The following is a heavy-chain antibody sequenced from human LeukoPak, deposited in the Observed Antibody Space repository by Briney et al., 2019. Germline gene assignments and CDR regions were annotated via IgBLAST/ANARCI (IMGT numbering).Heavy chain of an antibody. CDR3: ARGPYDRYTAMPYYFDY. CDR2: INPNTGGT. D-gene: IGHD2-2*01. V-gene: IGHV1-2*02. Sequence: ASVKVSFKASGYTFTSYYMHWVRQAPGQGLEWMGWINPNTGGTNYAQKFQGRVTMTRDTSITTAYMELSRLRSDDTAVYYCARGPYDRYTAMPYYFDYWGQGTLVTVSS. CDR1: GYTFTSYY. J-gene: IGHJ4*02.